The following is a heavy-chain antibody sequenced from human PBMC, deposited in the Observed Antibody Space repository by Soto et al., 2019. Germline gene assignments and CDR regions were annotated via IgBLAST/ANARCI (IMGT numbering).Heavy chain of an antibody. J-gene: IGHJ5*02. CDR3: ASRTLSFGEHWFDP. CDR1: GDSSSTTSYY. V-gene: IGHV4-61*05. D-gene: IGHD3-10*01. CDR2: IYYRGST. Sequence: SETLSLTCTVSGDSSSTTSYYWSWIRQPPGKGLEWIGYIYYRGSTTYHPSLKSRVTISVDTSKNQFSLKLSSVTAADPAVYYCASRTLSFGEHWFDPWGQGTLVTLSS.